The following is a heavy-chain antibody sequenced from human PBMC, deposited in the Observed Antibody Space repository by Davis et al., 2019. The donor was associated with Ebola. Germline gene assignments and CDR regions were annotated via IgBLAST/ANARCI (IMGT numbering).Heavy chain of an antibody. CDR1: GFTFDDYA. Sequence: PGGSLRLSCAASGFTFDDYAMHWVRQAPGKGLEWVSGISWNSGSIGYADSVKGRFTISRDNAKNSLYLQMNSLRAEDTALYYCAKDITFVWLRLGYYYYGMDVWGQGTTVTVSS. V-gene: IGHV3-9*01. J-gene: IGHJ6*02. CDR2: ISWNSGSI. CDR3: AKDITFVWLRLGYYYYGMDV. D-gene: IGHD5-12*01.